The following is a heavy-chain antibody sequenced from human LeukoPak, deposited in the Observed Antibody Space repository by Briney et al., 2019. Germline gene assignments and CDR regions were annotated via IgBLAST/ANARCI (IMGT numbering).Heavy chain of an antibody. CDR1: GYSISSGYY. CDR3: ARDTLFITMVRGVNYYYYYMDV. Sequence: SETLSLTCTVSGYSISSGYYWGWIRQPPGKGLEWIGSIYHSGSTYYNPSLKSRVTISVDTSRNQFSLKLSSVTAADTAVYYCARDTLFITMVRGVNYYYYYMDVWGKGTTVTVSS. J-gene: IGHJ6*03. CDR2: IYHSGST. D-gene: IGHD3-10*01. V-gene: IGHV4-38-2*02.